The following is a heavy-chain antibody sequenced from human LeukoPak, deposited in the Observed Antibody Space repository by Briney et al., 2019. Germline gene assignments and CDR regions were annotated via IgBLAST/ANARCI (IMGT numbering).Heavy chain of an antibody. CDR3: AIEGGFELGYCSSTSCYRYMDV. CDR2: IYSGGST. J-gene: IGHJ6*03. CDR1: GFTVNNNY. Sequence: PGGSLRLSCAASGFTVNNNYMSWVRQAPGKGLEWVSVIYSGGSTYYADSVKGRFTISRDNSKNTLYLQMNSLRAEDTAVYYCAIEGGFELGYCSSTSCYRYMDVWGKGTTVTVSS. D-gene: IGHD2-2*01. V-gene: IGHV3-66*02.